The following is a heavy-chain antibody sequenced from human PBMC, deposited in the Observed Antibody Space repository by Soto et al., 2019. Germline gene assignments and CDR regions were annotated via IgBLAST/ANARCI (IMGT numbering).Heavy chain of an antibody. CDR3: ARGRYGDY. CDR2: ISAHNGNT. CDR1: GYIFTTYG. D-gene: IGHD1-1*01. J-gene: IGHJ4*02. V-gene: IGHV1-18*01. Sequence: QVHLVQSGAEVKKPGASVKVSCKGSGYIFTTYGITWVRQSPGQGLEWTGWISAHNGNTNYAQKLQGRVTVTRDTSTSTAYMELRNLRSDDTTVYYWARGRYGDYWGQGARLTVSS.